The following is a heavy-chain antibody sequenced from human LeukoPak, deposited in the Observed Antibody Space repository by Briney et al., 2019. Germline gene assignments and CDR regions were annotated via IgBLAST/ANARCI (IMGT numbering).Heavy chain of an antibody. CDR2: IGLTGSDR. D-gene: IGHD1-14*01. CDR3: ATETNGRHYDY. V-gene: IGHV3-21*06. Sequence: GGSLRLSCTASGLTFSTSGFNWVRQAQGKGLEWGASIGLTGSDRYHADPIKGRFTISRDNANNFLYLQMNSRGAEDTAVYYCATETNGRHYDYWGQGTLLSVSS. CDR1: GLTFSTSG. J-gene: IGHJ4*02.